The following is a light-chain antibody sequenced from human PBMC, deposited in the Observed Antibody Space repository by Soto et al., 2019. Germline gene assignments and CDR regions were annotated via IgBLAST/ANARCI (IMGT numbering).Light chain of an antibody. CDR1: ESISSN. Sequence: EIVVTQSPATLSVSPGERATLSCRASESISSNLAWYQQKPGQAPRLLIFGASSRASGISARFSGSRSGTEFTLTISSLQPEDFAVYYCQHYNNRPPWTFGQGTKVEIK. V-gene: IGKV3-15*01. J-gene: IGKJ1*01. CDR2: GAS. CDR3: QHYNNRPPWT.